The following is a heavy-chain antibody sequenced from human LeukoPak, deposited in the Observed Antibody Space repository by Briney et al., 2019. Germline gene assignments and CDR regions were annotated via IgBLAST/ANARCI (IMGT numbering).Heavy chain of an antibody. CDR3: ARARVLGRCSGGSCYWFDP. Sequence: SETLSLTCTVSGGSISSSSYYWGWIRQPPGKGLEWIGSIYYSGSTYYNPSLKSRVTISVDTSKNQFSLKLSSVTAADTAVYYCARARVLGRCSGGSCYWFDPWGQGTLVTVSS. J-gene: IGHJ5*02. CDR1: GGSISSSSYY. D-gene: IGHD2-15*01. CDR2: IYYSGST. V-gene: IGHV4-39*07.